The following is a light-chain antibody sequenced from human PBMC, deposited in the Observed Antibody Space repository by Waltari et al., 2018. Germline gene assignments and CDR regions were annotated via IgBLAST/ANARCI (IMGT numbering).Light chain of an antibody. CDR2: DKN. J-gene: IGLJ2*01. Sequence: QSVLTQPPSVSAAPGQKVTISCSGSSSNFGTNYLAWYQQFPGTAPKLLIYDKNKRPSGIPDRFSGSKSGTSATLGITGLQTGDEADYYCGTWDSSLRGGVFGGGTKLTVL. V-gene: IGLV1-51*01. CDR1: SSNFGTNY. CDR3: GTWDSSLRGGV.